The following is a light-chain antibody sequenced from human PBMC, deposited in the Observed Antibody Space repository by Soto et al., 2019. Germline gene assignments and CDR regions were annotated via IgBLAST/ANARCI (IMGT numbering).Light chain of an antibody. Sequence: EIVLTQSPGTLSLSPGESATLSCRASQSVSSSYLAWYQQKPGQAPRLLIYGASSRATGIPDRFSGSGSGTDFTLTISRLEPEDFAVYYCHQYDSSPLTFGGGTNVESK. CDR1: QSVSSSY. V-gene: IGKV3-20*01. CDR3: HQYDSSPLT. CDR2: GAS. J-gene: IGKJ4*01.